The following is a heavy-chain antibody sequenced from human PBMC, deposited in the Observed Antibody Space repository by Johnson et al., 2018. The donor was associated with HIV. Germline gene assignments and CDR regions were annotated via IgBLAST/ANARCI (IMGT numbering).Heavy chain of an antibody. V-gene: IGHV3-30*04. CDR1: GFTFGSYA. CDR3: ARVRRSGWFDNDAFDI. D-gene: IGHD6-19*01. J-gene: IGHJ3*02. CDR2: ISYEGNNK. Sequence: QVQLVESGGGVVQPGRSLRLSCAASGFTFGSYALHWVRQAPGKGLEWVALISYEGNNKYYTDSVKGRFTISRDNSKNTLFLLRSSLRADDTAVYYCARVRRSGWFDNDAFDIWGQGTMVTVSS.